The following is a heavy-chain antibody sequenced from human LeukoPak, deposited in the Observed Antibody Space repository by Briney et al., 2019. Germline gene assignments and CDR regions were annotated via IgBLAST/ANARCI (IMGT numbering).Heavy chain of an antibody. CDR1: GYSFTSYW. D-gene: IGHD6-13*01. CDR3: ARTTAAADSIASDY. V-gene: IGHV5-51*01. CDR2: IYPGDSDT. J-gene: IGHJ4*02. Sequence: GESLKISCKGSGYSFTSYWIGWVRQMPGKALEWMGIIYPGDSDTRYSPSFQGQVTISANKSISTAYLQWSSLKASETAMYYCARTTAAADSIASDYWGQGTLVTVSS.